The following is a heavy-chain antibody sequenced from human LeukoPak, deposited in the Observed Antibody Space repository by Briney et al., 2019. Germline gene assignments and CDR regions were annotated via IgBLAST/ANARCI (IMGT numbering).Heavy chain of an antibody. CDR3: ARALLVDYNFDY. CDR2: IFSNDEK. V-gene: IGHV2-26*01. Sequence: SGPVLVKPTKTLTLTCTVSGFSLTNAGLGVSWIRQPPGKALEWLAHIFSNDEKSYRTSLKSRLTISKDTSKSQVVLIMTNMDPVDTATYYCARALLVDYNFDYWGQGTLATVSS. CDR1: GFSLTNAGLG. D-gene: IGHD2-8*02. J-gene: IGHJ4*02.